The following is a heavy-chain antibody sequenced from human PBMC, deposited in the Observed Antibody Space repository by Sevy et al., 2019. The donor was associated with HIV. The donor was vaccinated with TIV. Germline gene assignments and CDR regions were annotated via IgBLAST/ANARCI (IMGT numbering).Heavy chain of an antibody. V-gene: IGHV3-15*01. J-gene: IGHJ1*01. CDR1: GFNFSKVW. Sequence: GGSLRLSCEASGFNFSKVWMSWVRQDPGKGLEWVAHIKNKVDGGTTDYAEPVRGRFTISSEDSKNSLFLQMNSLKIEDTAVYYCTTGGSLFQHWGQGTLVTVSS. CDR2: IKNKVDGGTT. D-gene: IGHD3-10*01. CDR3: TTGGSLFQH.